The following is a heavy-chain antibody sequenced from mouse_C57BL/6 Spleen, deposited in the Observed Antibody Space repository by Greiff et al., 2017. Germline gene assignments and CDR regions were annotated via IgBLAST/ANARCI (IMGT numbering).Heavy chain of an antibody. Sequence: QVQLQQPGAELVMPGASVKLSCKASGYTFTSYWMHWVKQRPGQGLEWIGEIDPSASYTNYNQKFKGKSTLTVDKSSSTAYMQLSSLTSEDSAVYYCARRDYPNYFDYWGQGTTLTVSS. D-gene: IGHD5-5*01. CDR1: GYTFTSYW. CDR3: ARRDYPNYFDY. J-gene: IGHJ2*01. CDR2: IDPSASYT. V-gene: IGHV1-69*01.